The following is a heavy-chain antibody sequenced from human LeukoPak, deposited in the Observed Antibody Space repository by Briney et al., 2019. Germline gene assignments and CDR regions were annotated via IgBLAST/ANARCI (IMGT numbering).Heavy chain of an antibody. CDR2: ISGSGGST. V-gene: IGHV3-23*01. D-gene: IGHD3-9*01. CDR1: GFAFSNYA. J-gene: IGHJ4*02. Sequence: GGSLRLSCAASGFAFSNYALSWVRQAPGKGLEWVSAISGSGGSTYYADSVKGRFTISRDNSKNTLYLQMNSLRAEDTAVYYCAKDRYYDILTGYEAGGIDYWGQGTLVTVSS. CDR3: AKDRYYDILTGYEAGGIDY.